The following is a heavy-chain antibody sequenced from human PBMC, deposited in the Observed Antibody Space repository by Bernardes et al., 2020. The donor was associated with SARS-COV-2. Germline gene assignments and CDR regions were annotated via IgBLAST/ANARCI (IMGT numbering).Heavy chain of an antibody. J-gene: IGHJ5*02. Sequence: SETLSLTCTVSGGSISSYYWSWIRQPPGKGLEWIGYIYYSGSTNYNPSLKSRVTISVDTSKNQFSLKLSSVTAADTAVYYCARHKWDDYDFWSGYRFDPWGQGTLVTVSS. D-gene: IGHD3-3*01. V-gene: IGHV4-59*08. CDR1: GGSISSYY. CDR2: IYYSGST. CDR3: ARHKWDDYDFWSGYRFDP.